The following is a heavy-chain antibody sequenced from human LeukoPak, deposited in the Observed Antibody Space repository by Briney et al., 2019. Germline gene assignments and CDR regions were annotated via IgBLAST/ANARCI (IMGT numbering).Heavy chain of an antibody. J-gene: IGHJ4*02. CDR1: GGSISSYY. CDR3: ARGRAGSYYNFDY. Sequence: SETLSLTCTVSGGSISSYYWSWIRQPPGKGLEWIGYIYYSGSTNSNPSLKSRVTISVDTSKNQFSLKLSSVTAADTAVYYCARGRAGSYYNFDYWGQGTLVTVSS. CDR2: IYYSGST. D-gene: IGHD3-10*01. V-gene: IGHV4-59*01.